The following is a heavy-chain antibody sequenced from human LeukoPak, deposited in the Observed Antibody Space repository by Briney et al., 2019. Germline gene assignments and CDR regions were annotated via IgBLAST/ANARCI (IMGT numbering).Heavy chain of an antibody. V-gene: IGHV4-30-2*01. J-gene: IGHJ3*02. D-gene: IGHD3-16*02. CDR3: ARDTVSTFGGVIGTDGGAFDI. CDR1: GGSISSGGYS. Sequence: SETLSLTCAVSGGSISSGGYSWSWIRQPPGKGLEWIGYIYHSGSTYYNPSLKSRVTISVDRSKNQFSLKLSSVTAADTAVYYCARDTVSTFGGVIGTDGGAFDIWGQGTMVTVSS. CDR2: IYHSGST.